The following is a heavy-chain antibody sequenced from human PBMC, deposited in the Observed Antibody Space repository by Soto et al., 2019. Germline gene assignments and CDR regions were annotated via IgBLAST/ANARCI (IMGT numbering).Heavy chain of an antibody. D-gene: IGHD1-26*01. V-gene: IGHV3-23*01. CDR3: AKEFLGATTDS. J-gene: IGHJ4*02. Sequence: EVQLLESGGGLLQPGGSLRLSCAASGFTFNNYAMTWVRQAPGKGLEWVSSLSGGGGNTYYADSVKGRFTISRDNSKNTLYLQMNSLRAEDTAVYYCAKEFLGATTDSWGQGTLVTVSS. CDR1: GFTFNNYA. CDR2: LSGGGGNT.